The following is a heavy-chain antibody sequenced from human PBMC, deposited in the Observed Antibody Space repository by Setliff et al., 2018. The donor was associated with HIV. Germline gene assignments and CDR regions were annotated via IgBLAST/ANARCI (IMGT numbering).Heavy chain of an antibody. CDR2: INHRGSA. CDR1: GGSFSGYF. D-gene: IGHD6-13*01. J-gene: IGHJ6*03. CDR3: ARQGGFSSSYYPRNYVDV. V-gene: IGHV4-34*01. Sequence: TLSLTCAVYGGSFSGYFWSWIRQSPGKGLEWIGEINHRGSANHNPSFKSRVIISVDTSKNQFSLKLSSVTAADTAVYYCARQGGFSSSYYPRNYVDVWGKGTTVTV.